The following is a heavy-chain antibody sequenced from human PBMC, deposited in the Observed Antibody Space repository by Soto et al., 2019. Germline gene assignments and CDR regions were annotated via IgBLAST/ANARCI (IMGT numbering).Heavy chain of an antibody. CDR1: GFTFSNYD. CDR2: ISGGGGRI. J-gene: IGHJ4*02. D-gene: IGHD2-2*01. CDR3: AKRPASLVCFDY. V-gene: IGHV3-23*01. Sequence: EVQLLESGGGLVQPGGSLRLSCAASGFTFSNYDMSWVRQAPGKGLEWVSTISGGGGRIYYSNSVKCRFTISRDNSKYTLYMQTNSLRAEDTAVYYCAKRPASLVCFDYWGQGTLVTVSS.